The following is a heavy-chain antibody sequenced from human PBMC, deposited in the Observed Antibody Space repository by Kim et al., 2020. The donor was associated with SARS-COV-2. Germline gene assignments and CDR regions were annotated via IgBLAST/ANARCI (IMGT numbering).Heavy chain of an antibody. J-gene: IGHJ3*02. Sequence: DYAVSLNSRITLNTDTSKSQFSLQLHSVTPEDTAVYYCARDVITKDAFDIWGQGTVVTVSS. D-gene: IGHD1-20*01. CDR3: ARDVITKDAFDI. V-gene: IGHV6-1*01.